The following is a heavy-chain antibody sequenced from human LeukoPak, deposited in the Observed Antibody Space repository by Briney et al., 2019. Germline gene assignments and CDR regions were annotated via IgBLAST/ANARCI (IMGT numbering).Heavy chain of an antibody. D-gene: IGHD3-10*01. CDR1: GLSFSSLW. V-gene: IGHV3-7*01. J-gene: IGHJ4*02. Sequence: GGSLRLSCPAYGLSFSSLWMRCVRQAPRNGPEWVANIKGDGSQTYHMDSVSGPLTTSRDNAKYSVYLQMSGLRAEDSAVYYCARIASYDSGSYYRYLDYWGQGTLVTVSS. CDR3: ARIASYDSGSYYRYLDY. CDR2: IKGDGSQT.